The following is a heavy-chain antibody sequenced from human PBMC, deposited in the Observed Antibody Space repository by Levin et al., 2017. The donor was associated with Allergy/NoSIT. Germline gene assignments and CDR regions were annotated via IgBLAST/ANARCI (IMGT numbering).Heavy chain of an antibody. J-gene: IGHJ3*02. CDR1: GFSFTDYS. Sequence: QTGGSLRLSCAASGFSFTDYSMNWVRQAPGKGLEWVSYIRGRSSLIWYADSFKGRFTISTVNARNSLYLQMNSLRDEDTAVYFCVRDRFFAFDMWGQGTMVTVSS. D-gene: IGHD3-3*01. CDR3: VRDRFFAFDM. V-gene: IGHV3-48*02. CDR2: IRGRSSLI.